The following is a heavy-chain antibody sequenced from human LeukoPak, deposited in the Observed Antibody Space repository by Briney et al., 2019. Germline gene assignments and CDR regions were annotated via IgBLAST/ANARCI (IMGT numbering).Heavy chain of an antibody. CDR3: TTYGDYVNYYGMDV. J-gene: IGHJ6*04. CDR1: GFTFSNAW. V-gene: IGHV3-15*01. D-gene: IGHD4-17*01. CDR2: IKSKTDAGTT. Sequence: PGGSLRLSCAASGFTFSNAWMSWVRQAPGKGLEWVGRIKSKTDAGTTDYAAPVKGRFTISRDDSKNTLYLQMNSLKTEDTAVYYCTTYGDYVNYYGMDVWGKGTTVTVSS.